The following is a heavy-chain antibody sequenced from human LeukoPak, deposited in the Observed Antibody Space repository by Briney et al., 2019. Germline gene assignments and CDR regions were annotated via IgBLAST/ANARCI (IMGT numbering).Heavy chain of an antibody. CDR1: GFTFSSYG. CDR3: AKEGDYSNYAPGDFDY. V-gene: IGHV3-30*02. Sequence: PGGSLRLSCAASGFTFSSYGMHWVRQAPGKGLEWMAFIRYDGSNKYYADSVKGRFTISRDNSKNTLYLQMNSLRAEDTAVYYCAKEGDYSNYAPGDFDYWGQGTLVTVSS. J-gene: IGHJ4*02. CDR2: IRYDGSNK. D-gene: IGHD4-11*01.